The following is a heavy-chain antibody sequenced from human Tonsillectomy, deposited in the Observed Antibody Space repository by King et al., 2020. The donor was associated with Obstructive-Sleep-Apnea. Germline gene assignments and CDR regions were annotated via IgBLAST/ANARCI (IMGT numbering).Heavy chain of an antibody. J-gene: IGHJ4*02. CDR2: FYNSGNT. CDR1: GVAFSSATYY. V-gene: IGHV4-31*03. Sequence: VQLQESGPGLVKPSQTLSLTCTVSGVAFSSATYYWCWIRQHPGKSLAWIVYFYNSGNTYHNPSLKSRVAIAVDTAKKQVSLNLSSVTAADTAVYYCARDMDYWGQGTLVTVSS. CDR3: ARDMDY.